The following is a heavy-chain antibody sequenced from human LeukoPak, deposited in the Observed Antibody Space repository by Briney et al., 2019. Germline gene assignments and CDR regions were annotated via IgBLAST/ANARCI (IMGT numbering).Heavy chain of an antibody. CDR2: ISSSGSTI. V-gene: IGHV3-48*03. Sequence: PGGSLRLSCAASGFTFSSYEMNWVRQAPGKGLEWVSYISSSGSTIYYADSVKGRFTISRDNAKNSLYLQMNSLRAEDTAVYYCARDRAVRGFNWFDPWGQGTLVTVSS. CDR1: GFTFSSYE. D-gene: IGHD3-10*01. J-gene: IGHJ5*02. CDR3: ARDRAVRGFNWFDP.